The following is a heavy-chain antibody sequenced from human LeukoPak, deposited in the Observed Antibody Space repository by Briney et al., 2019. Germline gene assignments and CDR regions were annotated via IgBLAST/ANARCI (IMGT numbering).Heavy chain of an antibody. CDR2: IRYDGSNK. Sequence: GGSLRLSCAASGFTFSSYGMHWVRQAPGKGLEWVAFIRYDGSNKYYADSVKGRFTISRDNSKNTLYLQMNSLRAEDTAVYYCAKDFGEIASKYYFDYWGQGTLVTVSS. CDR1: GFTFSSYG. V-gene: IGHV3-30*02. D-gene: IGHD3-10*01. CDR3: AKDFGEIASKYYFDY. J-gene: IGHJ4*02.